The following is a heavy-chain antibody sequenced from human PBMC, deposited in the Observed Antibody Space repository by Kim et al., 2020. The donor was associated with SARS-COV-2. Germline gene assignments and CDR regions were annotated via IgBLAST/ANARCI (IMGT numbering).Heavy chain of an antibody. Sequence: GGSLRLSCAASGFTFSSYAMDWVRQAPGKGLEWVSSISGRGDSTKYADSVKGRFTISRDNPKNTLYLQMNSLRADDTAVFYCAKGQGEYRYGFDYWGQGTLVTVSS. CDR2: ISGRGDST. CDR3: AKGQGEYRYGFDY. V-gene: IGHV3-23*01. D-gene: IGHD5-18*01. J-gene: IGHJ4*02. CDR1: GFTFSSYA.